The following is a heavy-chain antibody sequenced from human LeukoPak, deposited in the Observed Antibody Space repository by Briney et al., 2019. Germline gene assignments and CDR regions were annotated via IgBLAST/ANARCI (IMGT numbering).Heavy chain of an antibody. J-gene: IGHJ6*02. Sequence: PSETLSLTCTVSGGSVSSGSYYWSWIRQPPGKGLEWIGYIYYSGSTNYNPSLKSRVTISVDTSKNQFSLKLSSVTAADTAVYYCARASVRDYYYYYGMDVWGQGTTVTVSS. V-gene: IGHV4-61*01. D-gene: IGHD4-11*01. CDR2: IYYSGST. CDR3: ARASVRDYYYYYGMDV. CDR1: GGSVSSGSYY.